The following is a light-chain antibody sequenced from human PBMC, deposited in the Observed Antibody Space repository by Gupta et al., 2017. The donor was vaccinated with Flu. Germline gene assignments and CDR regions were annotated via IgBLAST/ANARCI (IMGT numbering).Light chain of an antibody. CDR2: GNT. CDR1: SSNSGAGLD. J-gene: IGLJ1*01. Sequence: QSVLPQPPSVSGAPGQRVTISCTGSSSNSGAGLDVHWYQQPPSGAPKLLVYGNTNRPSGVSGRFSGSKSGTSASLAITGLQAEDEADYYCQSNDSGLRGKVFGTGTKVTVL. V-gene: IGLV1-40*01. CDR3: QSNDSGLRGKV.